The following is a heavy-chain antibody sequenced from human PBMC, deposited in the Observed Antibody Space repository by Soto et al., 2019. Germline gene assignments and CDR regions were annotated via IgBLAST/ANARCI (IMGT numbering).Heavy chain of an antibody. V-gene: IGHV4-59*08. Sequence: QVQLQESGPGLVKPSETLSLTCTVSGGSISGYYWSWLRQPPGKGPEWIGYIHYSGSTSYNSSLRSRVTIXXDTSKNQLSLSLTSVTATDTAVYYCARHGSGTYDYWGQGTLVTVSS. CDR3: ARHGSGTYDY. CDR1: GGSISGYY. D-gene: IGHD1-26*01. CDR2: IHYSGST. J-gene: IGHJ4*02.